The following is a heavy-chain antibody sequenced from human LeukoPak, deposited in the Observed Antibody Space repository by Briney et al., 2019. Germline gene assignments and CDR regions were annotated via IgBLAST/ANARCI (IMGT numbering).Heavy chain of an antibody. J-gene: IGHJ4*02. CDR1: GGSINSTIYY. V-gene: IGHV4-39*01. CDR2: IYYTATN. CDR3: ARHLDAIASRLDY. Sequence: SETLSLTCTVSGGSINSTIYYWGWIRQPPGQGLEWTGNIYYTATNYCNPSLKGCITISVDRSKNQYSLKLSSVTAADTAVYYCARHLDAIASRLDYWGQGSLVTVSS. D-gene: IGHD6-6*01.